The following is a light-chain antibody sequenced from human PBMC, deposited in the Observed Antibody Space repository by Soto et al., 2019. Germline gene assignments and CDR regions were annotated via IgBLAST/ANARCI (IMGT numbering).Light chain of an antibody. CDR2: GAS. CDR3: QQYGSSQYT. Sequence: EIVLTQSPGTLSLSPGERATLSCRASQRVSSSYLAWYQQRPGQAPSLLIYGASNRATGIPDRFSGSGSGTDFTITISRLEPDDSAVYYCQQYGSSQYTFGQWTKLESK. V-gene: IGKV3-20*01. CDR1: QRVSSSY. J-gene: IGKJ2*01.